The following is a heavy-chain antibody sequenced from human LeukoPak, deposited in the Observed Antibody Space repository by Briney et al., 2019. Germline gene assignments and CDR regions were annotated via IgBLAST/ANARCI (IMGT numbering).Heavy chain of an antibody. CDR1: GFTFSSYS. CDR2: ISSSSSYI. CDR3: ARDSSSNYPYYFDY. V-gene: IGHV3-21*01. J-gene: IGHJ4*02. Sequence: GGSLRLSCAASGFTFSSYSMNWVRQAPGKGLEWVSSISSSSSYIYYADSVKGRFTISRDNAKNSLYLQMNSLRAEDTAVYYCARDSSSNYPYYFDYWGQGTLVTVSS. D-gene: IGHD4-11*01.